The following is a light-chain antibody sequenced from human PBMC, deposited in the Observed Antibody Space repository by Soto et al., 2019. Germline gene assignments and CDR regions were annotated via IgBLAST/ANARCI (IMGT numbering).Light chain of an antibody. Sequence: DIQMTQSPSSLSASVGARVHMTCRASRSISRYLSWYQQKPGKAPNLLIYAASSLQSGVPSRFSGAGSGTDFTLTIGNLHPEDFAIYYCKQSYSTQWTFGQGTKVDIK. CDR2: AAS. J-gene: IGKJ1*01. CDR3: KQSYSTQWT. V-gene: IGKV1-39*01. CDR1: RSISRY.